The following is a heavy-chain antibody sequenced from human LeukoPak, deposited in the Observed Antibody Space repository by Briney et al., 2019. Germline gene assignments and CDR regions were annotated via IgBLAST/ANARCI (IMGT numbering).Heavy chain of an antibody. Sequence: SEALSTPLTVSGGPISRSSYYRGWIRQPQGTGLDWIGSIYYSGTTYYNPSLKSRVTISVDTSKNQFSLKLSSVTAADTAVYYCARAHCSSTSCYYYYYYYMDVWGKGTTVTVSS. CDR3: ARAHCSSTSCYYYYYYYMDV. CDR1: GGPISRSSYY. CDR2: IYYSGTT. J-gene: IGHJ6*03. V-gene: IGHV4-39*07. D-gene: IGHD2-2*01.